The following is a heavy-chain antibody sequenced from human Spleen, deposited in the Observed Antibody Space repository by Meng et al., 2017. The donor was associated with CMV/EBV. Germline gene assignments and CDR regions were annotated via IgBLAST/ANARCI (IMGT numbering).Heavy chain of an antibody. D-gene: IGHD6-6*01. CDR3: TRLSDYSSSTWFNY. CDR2: ISYDGSNK. CDR1: GFTFSSYA. V-gene: IGHV3-30-3*01. J-gene: IGHJ4*02. Sequence: GESLKISCAASGFTFSSYAMHWVRQAPGKGLEWVAVISYDGSNKYYADSVKGRFTISRDNSKNTLYLQMNSLKTEDTAVYYCTRLSDYSSSTWFNYWGQGTLVTVSS.